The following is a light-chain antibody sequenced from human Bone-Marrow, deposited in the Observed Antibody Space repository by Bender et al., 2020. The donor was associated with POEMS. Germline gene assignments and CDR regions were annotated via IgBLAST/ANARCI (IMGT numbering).Light chain of an antibody. V-gene: IGLV3-1*01. CDR3: QTWDSGTHGV. J-gene: IGLJ2*01. Sequence: SYELTQPPSVSVSPGQTASITCSGNELGNKYVCWYQQKPGQSPVLVIYQDNKRPSGIPERFSGSNSGDTATLTISGTQALDEADYYCQTWDSGTHGVFGGGTKLTVL. CDR1: ELGNKY. CDR2: QDN.